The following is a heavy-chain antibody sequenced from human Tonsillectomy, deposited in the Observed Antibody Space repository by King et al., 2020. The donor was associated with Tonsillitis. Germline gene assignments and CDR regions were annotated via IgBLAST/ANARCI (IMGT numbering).Heavy chain of an antibody. CDR3: ARDKGQRYGYGGSWYYYFDY. D-gene: IGHD6-13*01. V-gene: IGHV3-30-3*01. J-gene: IGHJ4*02. Sequence: QVQLVESGGGVVQPGRSLRLSCAASGFTFSSYAMHWVRQAPGKGLEWVALISYDGSNEYYADPVKGRFTISRDNSKNTLYLQMNSLRTEDTAVYYCARDKGQRYGYGGSWYYYFDYWGQGPVVTVSS. CDR1: GFTFSSYA. CDR2: ISYDGSNE.